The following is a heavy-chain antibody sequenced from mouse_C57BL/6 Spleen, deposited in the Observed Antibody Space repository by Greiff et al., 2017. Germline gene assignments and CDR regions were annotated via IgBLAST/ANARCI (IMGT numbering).Heavy chain of an antibody. CDR1: GYSITSGYY. D-gene: IGHD2-4*01. V-gene: IGHV3-6*01. J-gene: IGHJ2*01. Sequence: DVKLQESGPGLVKPSQSLSLTCSVTGYSITSGYYWNWIRQFPGNKLEWMGYISYDGSNNYNPSLKNRISITRDTSKNQFFLKLNSVTTEDTATYYCARGGHYDVYFDYWGQGTTLTVSS. CDR3: ARGGHYDVYFDY. CDR2: ISYDGSN.